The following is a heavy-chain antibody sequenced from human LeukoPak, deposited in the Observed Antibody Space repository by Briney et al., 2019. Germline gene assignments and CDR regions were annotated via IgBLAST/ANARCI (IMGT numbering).Heavy chain of an antibody. V-gene: IGHV1-46*01. D-gene: IGHD4-17*01. CDR3: ARDGVFPMAPDYGDYERDGGFHY. J-gene: IGHJ4*02. CDR2: INPSGGST. CDR1: GYTFTSYY. Sequence: ASVKVSCKASGYTFTSYYMHWVRQAPGQGLEWMGIINPSGGSTSYAQKFQGRVTMTRDTSTGTVYMELSSLRSEDTAVYYCARDGVFPMAPDYGDYERDGGFHYWGQGTLVTVSS.